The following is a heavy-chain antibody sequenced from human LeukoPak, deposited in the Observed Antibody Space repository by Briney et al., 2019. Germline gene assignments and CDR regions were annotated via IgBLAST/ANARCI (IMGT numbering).Heavy chain of an antibody. J-gene: IGHJ6*03. CDR1: GGSISGYY. V-gene: IGHV4-59*01. CDR2: IYYSGSI. Sequence: KPSETLSLXCTVSGGSISGYYWSWIRQPPGKGLEWIGYIYYSGSINYNPSLKSRVTISVDTSKNQFSLKLSSVTAADTAVYYCARGLYSTSRGYYYYYMDVWGKGTTVTVSS. CDR3: ARGLYSTSRGYYYYYMDV. D-gene: IGHD6-6*01.